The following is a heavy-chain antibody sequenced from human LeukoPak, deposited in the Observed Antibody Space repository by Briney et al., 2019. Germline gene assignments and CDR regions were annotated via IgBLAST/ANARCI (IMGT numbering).Heavy chain of an antibody. CDR3: ARKVGYGYALDY. Sequence: PGGSLRLSCAASGLTVSTNSMTWVRQAPGMGLEWVPVVSSEGNTFYADSVKGRFTTSTDNSKNTLYLQMNSLRAEDTAVYYCARKVGYGYALDYWGQGTLVTVSS. J-gene: IGHJ4*02. CDR2: VSSEGNT. D-gene: IGHD5-18*01. CDR1: GLTVSTNS. V-gene: IGHV3-53*01.